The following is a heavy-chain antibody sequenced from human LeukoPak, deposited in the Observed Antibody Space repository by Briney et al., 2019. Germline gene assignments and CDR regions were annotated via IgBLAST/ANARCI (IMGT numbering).Heavy chain of an antibody. Sequence: GKSLKISCKGSGYSFTSYWIGWVRQMPGKGLEWMGIIYRGDSDTRYSPSFQGQVTISADRSINTAYLQWSSLKASDTAMYYCARRSSHGGYYYIDYWGQGTLVTVSS. J-gene: IGHJ4*02. CDR1: GYSFTSYW. CDR3: ARRSSHGGYYYIDY. CDR2: IYRGDSDT. V-gene: IGHV5-51*01. D-gene: IGHD3-10*01.